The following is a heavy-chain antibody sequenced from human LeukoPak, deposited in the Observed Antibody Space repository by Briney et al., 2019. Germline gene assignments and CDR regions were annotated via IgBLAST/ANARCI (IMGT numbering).Heavy chain of an antibody. CDR3: ARIPQWLPRGENWSDP. V-gene: IGHV3-23*01. D-gene: IGHD6-19*01. Sequence: GGSLRLSCAASGFTFSSYAMSWVRQAPGKGLEWVSAISGSGGSTYYADSVKGRFTISRDNSKNSLYLQMNSLRAEDTAVYYCARIPQWLPRGENWSDPWGQGTLVTVSS. CDR2: ISGSGGST. J-gene: IGHJ5*02. CDR1: GFTFSSYA.